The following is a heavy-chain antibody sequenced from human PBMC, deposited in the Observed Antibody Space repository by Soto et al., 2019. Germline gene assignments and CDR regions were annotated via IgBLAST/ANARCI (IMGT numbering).Heavy chain of an antibody. J-gene: IGHJ5*02. Sequence: QVQLQESGPGLVKPSQTLSLTCTLSGGSISSGGYYWSWIRQHPGKGLEWIAYTYYSGSTYYNPSLESRVTISVDTSKNQYSLKLSSVTAADTAVDYCARSVAPWGQGTLVTVSS. CDR3: ARSVAP. CDR1: GGSISSGGYY. V-gene: IGHV4-31*03. CDR2: TYYSGST. D-gene: IGHD2-21*01.